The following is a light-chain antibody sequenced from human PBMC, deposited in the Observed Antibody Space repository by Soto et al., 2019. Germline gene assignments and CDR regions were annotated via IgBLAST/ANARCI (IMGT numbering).Light chain of an antibody. J-gene: IGKJ1*01. Sequence: EIVLTQSPATLSLSPGERATLSCSASQSVSTYLGWYQQKPGQAPRLLIYDASNRATGIPGRFSGSGSGTDFTLTISSLEPEDFAVYYCQHRRNWPWTFGQGTKVEVK. CDR1: QSVSTY. V-gene: IGKV3-11*01. CDR3: QHRRNWPWT. CDR2: DAS.